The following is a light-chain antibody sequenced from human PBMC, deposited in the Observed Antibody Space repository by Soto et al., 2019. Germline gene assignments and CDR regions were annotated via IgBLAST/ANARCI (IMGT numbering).Light chain of an antibody. CDR1: RGIYTH. J-gene: IGKJ1*01. V-gene: IGKV1-27*01. CDR2: AAS. Sequence: DIQMTQSPSSLSASVGDRVTITCRASRGIYTHLAWYQQKPGNAPKLLIYAASTLQAGVPSRFSASGSGTDFILTISALQSEDVGTFFCKTCDKAPWTLGPGTRV. CDR3: KTCDKAPWT.